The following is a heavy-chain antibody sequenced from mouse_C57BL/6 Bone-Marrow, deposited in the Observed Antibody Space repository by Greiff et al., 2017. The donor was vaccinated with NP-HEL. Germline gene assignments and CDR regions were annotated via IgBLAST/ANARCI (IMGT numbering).Heavy chain of an antibody. CDR2: IYPRSGNT. CDR3: ARSLIPTFAY. J-gene: IGHJ3*01. Sequence: VQRVESGAELARPGASVKLSCKASGYTFTSYGISWVKQRTGQGLEWIGEIYPRSGNTYYNEKFKGKATLTADKSSSTAYMELRSLTSEDSAVYFCARSLIPTFAYWGQGTLVTVSA. CDR1: GYTFTSYG. V-gene: IGHV1-81*01.